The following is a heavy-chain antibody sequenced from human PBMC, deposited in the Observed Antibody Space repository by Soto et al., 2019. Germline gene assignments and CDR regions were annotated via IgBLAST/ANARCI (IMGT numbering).Heavy chain of an antibody. Sequence: GGSLRLSCAVSGFNVMSYWMSWVRQAPGKGLEWVASVKEDGSELYYLHSVRGRFSMTRDSAGNALHLTMNYLSAEDTGVYFCARDIGFDYVNWGQGIPVTVSS. CDR2: VKEDGSEL. J-gene: IGHJ4*02. V-gene: IGHV3-7*01. CDR1: GFNVMSYW. CDR3: ARDIGFDYVN. D-gene: IGHD3-16*01.